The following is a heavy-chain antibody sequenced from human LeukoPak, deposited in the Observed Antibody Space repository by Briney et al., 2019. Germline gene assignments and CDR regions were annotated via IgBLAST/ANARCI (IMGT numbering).Heavy chain of an antibody. J-gene: IGHJ4*02. CDR2: INPNSGGT. V-gene: IGHV1-2*06. CDR3: ARGLMEHITLGARFDY. D-gene: IGHD1-26*01. CDR1: GYTFTGYY. Sequence: ASVKVSCKASGYTFTGYYMHWVRQAPGQGLEWMGRINPNSGGTNYAQKFQGSVTMTRDTSISTAYMELSRLRSDDTAVYYCARGLMEHITLGARFDYWGQGTPVTVSS.